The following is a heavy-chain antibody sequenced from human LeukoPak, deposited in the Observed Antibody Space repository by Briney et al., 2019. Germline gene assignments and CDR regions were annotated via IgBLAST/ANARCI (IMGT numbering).Heavy chain of an antibody. Sequence: GESLQISCKGSGYSFNSYWIGGGRQMPGKGLEGMGIIYPGDSDTRYSPSFQGQVTISADKSISTAYLQWSSLKALDTAMYYCARHGSGWKTIDYWGQGTLVTVSS. CDR1: GYSFNSYW. CDR2: IYPGDSDT. J-gene: IGHJ4*02. CDR3: ARHGSGWKTIDY. V-gene: IGHV5-51*01. D-gene: IGHD6-19*01.